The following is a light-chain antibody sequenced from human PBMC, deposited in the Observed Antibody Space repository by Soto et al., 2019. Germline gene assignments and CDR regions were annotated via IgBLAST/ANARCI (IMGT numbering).Light chain of an antibody. CDR3: QQYGSSSIT. CDR1: QSVSNY. J-gene: IGKJ5*01. Sequence: DIQMTQSPSSLSAPVGERVTITCRASQSVSNYLHWYQQKPGKAPNLLIYKASSLESGVPSRFSGSGSGTDFTLTISRLEPEDFAVYYCQQYGSSSITFGQGTRLEI. CDR2: KAS. V-gene: IGKV1-5*03.